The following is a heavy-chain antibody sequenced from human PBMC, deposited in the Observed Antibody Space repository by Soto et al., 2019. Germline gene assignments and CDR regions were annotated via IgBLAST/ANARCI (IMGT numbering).Heavy chain of an antibody. Sequence: QVQLVQSGAEVKKPGSSVKVSRKASGGTFSSYAISWVRQAPGQGLEWMGGIIPIFGTANYAQKFQGRVTITADESTSTGYMELSSLRSEDTAVYYCARDSYYYDSSGYNSFGYWGQGTLVTVSS. CDR1: GGTFSSYA. CDR3: ARDSYYYDSSGYNSFGY. J-gene: IGHJ4*02. CDR2: IIPIFGTA. D-gene: IGHD3-22*01. V-gene: IGHV1-69*01.